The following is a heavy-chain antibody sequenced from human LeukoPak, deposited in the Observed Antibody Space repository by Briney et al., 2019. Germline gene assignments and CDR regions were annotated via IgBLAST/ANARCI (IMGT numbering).Heavy chain of an antibody. CDR1: GGSISSDDYY. CDR2: IYYSGST. Sequence: PSETLLLTCTVSGGSISSDDYYWSWIRQHPGKDLEWIGNIYYSGSTYYNPSLKRRVTISVDTSNNPFSLKLSSVTAADTAVYYCARGGESYYDFWSGYYSGWLDPGGKGPLVTVS. J-gene: IGHJ5*02. D-gene: IGHD3-3*01. V-gene: IGHV4-31*03. CDR3: ARGGESYYDFWSGYYSGWLDP.